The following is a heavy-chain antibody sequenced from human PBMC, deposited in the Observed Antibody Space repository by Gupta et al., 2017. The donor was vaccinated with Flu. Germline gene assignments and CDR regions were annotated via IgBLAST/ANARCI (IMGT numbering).Heavy chain of an antibody. CDR3: AKGGYYNWFDP. D-gene: IGHD6-13*01. Sequence: EVQLLESGGGLVQPGGSLRLSCAASRLTFNNYAMSWVRQAPGKGLEWVSTISGSGGSTYYADSVKGRFTISRDNSKNTLDLQMNSLRPEDTAVYYCAKGGYYNWFDPWGRGTLVTVSS. J-gene: IGHJ5*02. V-gene: IGHV3-23*01. CDR2: ISGSGGST. CDR1: RLTFNNYA.